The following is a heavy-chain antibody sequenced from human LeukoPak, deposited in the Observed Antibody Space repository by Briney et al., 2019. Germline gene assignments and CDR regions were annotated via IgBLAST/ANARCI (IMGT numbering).Heavy chain of an antibody. D-gene: IGHD3-22*01. CDR1: GFTFSSHG. V-gene: IGHV3-33*01. J-gene: IGHJ4*02. CDR3: ARATPYDSSGYYLFPPLSDY. Sequence: PGRSLRLSCAASGFTFSSHGMHRVRQAPGMGLEWVAVIWYDGSNKYYADSVKGRFTISRDNSKNTLYLQMNSLRAEDTAVYYCARATPYDSSGYYLFPPLSDYWGQGTLVTVSS. CDR2: IWYDGSNK.